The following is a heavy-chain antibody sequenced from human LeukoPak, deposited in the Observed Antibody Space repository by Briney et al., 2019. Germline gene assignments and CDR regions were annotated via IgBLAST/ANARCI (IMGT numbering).Heavy chain of an antibody. D-gene: IGHD6-13*01. V-gene: IGHV3-53*01. J-gene: IGHJ4*02. Sequence: GGSLRHSCAASGFTISSNYMSWVRQAPGKGLEWVTVIYSGGSTYYSDSVKGRFTISRDNSKNALYLQMNSLTAEDTAVYYCAASQPGIAAAGPYYCDYWGQGTLVTVSS. CDR3: AASQPGIAAAGPYYCDY. CDR1: GFTISSNY. CDR2: IYSGGST.